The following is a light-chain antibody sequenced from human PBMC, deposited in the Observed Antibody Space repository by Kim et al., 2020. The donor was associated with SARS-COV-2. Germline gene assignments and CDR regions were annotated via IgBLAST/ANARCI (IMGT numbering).Light chain of an antibody. CDR1: QGISSY. J-gene: IGKJ4*01. CDR2: GAS. CDR3: QQLNTDSLT. V-gene: IGKV1-9*01. Sequence: DIQLTQSPSFLSASVGDRVTITCRASQGISSYLAWYQQKPGKAPNLLIYGASTLQSGVPSRFSGSGSGTQFTLTISSLQPEDFATYYCQQLNTDSLTFGGGTKVEI.